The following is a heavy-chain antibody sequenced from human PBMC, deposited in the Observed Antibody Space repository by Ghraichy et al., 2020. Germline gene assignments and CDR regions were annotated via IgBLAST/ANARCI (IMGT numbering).Heavy chain of an antibody. V-gene: IGHV3-48*02. CDR1: GFPFSSYN. CDR2: ITSSSRNI. D-gene: IGHD4-23*01. J-gene: IGHJ6*02. CDR3: ARASRVVRFYYYDGMDV. Sequence: GGSLRLSCVASGFPFSSYNMNWVRQSPGKGLEWVSYITSSSRNIFYADSVKGRFTISRDNALNSLYLQMNSLRDEDTAVYYCARASRVVRFYYYDGMDVWGQGTTVTVSS.